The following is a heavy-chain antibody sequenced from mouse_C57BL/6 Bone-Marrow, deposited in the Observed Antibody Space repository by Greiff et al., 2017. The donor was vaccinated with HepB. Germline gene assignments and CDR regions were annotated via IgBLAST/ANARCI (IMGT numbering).Heavy chain of an antibody. CDR1: GYSFTGYY. CDR2: INPSTGGT. CDR3: ARETYFDY. V-gene: IGHV1-42*01. J-gene: IGHJ2*01. Sequence: EVQLQQSGPELVKPGASVKISCKASGYSFTGYYMNWVKQSPEKSLEWIGEINPSTGGTTYNQKFKAKATLTVDKSSSTAYMQLKSLTSEDSAVYYCARETYFDYWGQGTTLTVSS.